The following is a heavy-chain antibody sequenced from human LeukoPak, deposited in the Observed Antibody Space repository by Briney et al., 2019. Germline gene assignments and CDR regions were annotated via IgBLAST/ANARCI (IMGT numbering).Heavy chain of an antibody. D-gene: IGHD2-2*01. CDR3: VKGYCSSTSCYAFDY. CDR2: ISSNGGST. CDR1: GFIFSSYA. V-gene: IGHV3-64D*09. Sequence: GGSLRLSCAASGFIFSSYAMHWVRQAPGKGLEYVSGISSNGGSTYYADSVKGRFTISRDNSKNTLYLQMSSLRGEDTAVYYCVKGYCSSTSCYAFDYWGQGTLVTVSS. J-gene: IGHJ4*02.